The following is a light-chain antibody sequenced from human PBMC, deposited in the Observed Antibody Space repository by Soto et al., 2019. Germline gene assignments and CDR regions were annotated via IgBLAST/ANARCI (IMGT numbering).Light chain of an antibody. Sequence: EKGMSQSPATQSIDTWERATLSCRASQSVSSNLAWYQQKPGQAPRLLIYGASTRATGIPARFSGSGSGTEFTLTISSLQSEDFAVYYCQQYNNWPSALTFGGGTKVDIK. CDR3: QQYNNWPSALT. CDR2: GAS. J-gene: IGKJ4*01. CDR1: QSVSSN. V-gene: IGKV3D-15*01.